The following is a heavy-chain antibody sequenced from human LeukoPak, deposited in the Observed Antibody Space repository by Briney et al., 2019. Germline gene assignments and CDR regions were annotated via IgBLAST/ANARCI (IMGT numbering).Heavy chain of an antibody. D-gene: IGHD6-19*01. CDR1: GFIFSSYG. J-gene: IGHJ4*02. V-gene: IGHV3-33*01. Sequence: GGSLRLSCAASGFIFSSYGMHWVRQAPGKGLEWVAVIWYDGSQRYYADSVKGRFTISRDNSKKTVDLQMNSLRAEDTAVYYCARSTYSSGWRDYWGQGTLLTVSS. CDR2: IWYDGSQR. CDR3: ARSTYSSGWRDY.